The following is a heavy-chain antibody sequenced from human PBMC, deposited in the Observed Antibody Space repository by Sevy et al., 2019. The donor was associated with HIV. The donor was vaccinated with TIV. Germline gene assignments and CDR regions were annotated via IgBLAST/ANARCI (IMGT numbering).Heavy chain of an antibody. CDR2: ISYDGSNK. Sequence: GGSLRLSCVASEFTFSSYAMHWVRQAPGKGLEWVAVISYDGSNKYYADSVKGRFTISRDNSKNTLYLQMNSLRAEDTAVYYCARDYDSSGYSPAGVDYWGQGTLVTVSS. J-gene: IGHJ4*02. CDR3: ARDYDSSGYSPAGVDY. CDR1: EFTFSSYA. V-gene: IGHV3-30-3*01. D-gene: IGHD3-22*01.